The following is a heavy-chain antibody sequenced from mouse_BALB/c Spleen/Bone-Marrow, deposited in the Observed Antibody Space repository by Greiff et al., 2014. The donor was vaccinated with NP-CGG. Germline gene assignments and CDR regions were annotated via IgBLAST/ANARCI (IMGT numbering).Heavy chain of an antibody. D-gene: IGHD1-1*01. J-gene: IGHJ1*01. CDR3: ARYYYCSSYEYFDV. V-gene: IGHV1-87*01. CDR1: GYTFTSYW. CDR2: IYPGDGDT. Sequence: LVESGAELARPGASVKLSCKASGYTFTSYWMQWVKQRPGQGLEWIGAIYPGDGDTRYTQKFKGKATLTADKSSSTAYMQLSSLASEDSAVYYCARYYYCSSYEYFDVWGAGTTVTVSS.